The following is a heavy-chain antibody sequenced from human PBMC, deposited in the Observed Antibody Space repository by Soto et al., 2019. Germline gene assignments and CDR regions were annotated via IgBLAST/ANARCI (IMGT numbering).Heavy chain of an antibody. J-gene: IGHJ4*02. CDR1: GFTFSSYA. V-gene: IGHV3-30-3*01. Sequence: QVQLVESGGGMVQPGRSLRLSCAASGFTFSSYAMHWVRQAPGKGLEWVAVISYDGSNKYYADSVKGRFTISRDNSKNALYLKMNSLRAEDTAVYYCARAYEGDYFVFWGQGTLVTVSS. CDR2: ISYDGSNK. CDR3: ARAYEGDYFVF. D-gene: IGHD3-16*01.